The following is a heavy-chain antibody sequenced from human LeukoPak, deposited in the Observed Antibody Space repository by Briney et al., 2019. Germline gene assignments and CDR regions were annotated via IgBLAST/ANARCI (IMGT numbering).Heavy chain of an antibody. V-gene: IGHV7-4-1*02. D-gene: IGHD3-10*01. Sequence: ASVKVSCKASGYTFTSYGISWVRQAPGQGLEWMGWINTNTGNPTYAQGFTGRFVFSLDASVSTAYLQISSLKAEDTAVYYCARDRVLLWFGESYYFDYWGQGTLVTVSS. J-gene: IGHJ4*02. CDR3: ARDRVLLWFGESYYFDY. CDR1: GYTFTSYG. CDR2: INTNTGNP.